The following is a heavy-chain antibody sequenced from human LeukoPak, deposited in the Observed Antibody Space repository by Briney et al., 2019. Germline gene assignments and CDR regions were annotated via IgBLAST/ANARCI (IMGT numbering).Heavy chain of an antibody. CDR1: GYSFTTHW. J-gene: IGHJ4*02. D-gene: IGHD3-10*01. CDR3: ASVRGSGSYCNVAPVY. CDR2: IYPGDSDT. Sequence: GESLKISCKGSGYSFTTHWIGWVRQMPGKGLEWMGIIYPGDSDTSYSPSFQGQVTISADKSISTAYLQWSSLKASDTAMYYCASVRGSGSYCNVAPVYWGQGTLVTVSS. V-gene: IGHV5-51*01.